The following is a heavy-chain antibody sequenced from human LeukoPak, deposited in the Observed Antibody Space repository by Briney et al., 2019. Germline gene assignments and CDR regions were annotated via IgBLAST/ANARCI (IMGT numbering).Heavy chain of an antibody. J-gene: IGHJ4*02. V-gene: IGHV3-7*01. Sequence: PGGSLRLSCAASGDTFGRYWMSWVRQAPGKGLEWVANIKQDGSEKYYVDSVKGRFTISRDNAKNSLYLQMNSLRAEDTAVYYCARGSGGYDYVWGSLEKYYFDYWGQGTLVTVSS. CDR1: GDTFGRYW. CDR2: IKQDGSEK. D-gene: IGHD3-16*01. CDR3: ARGSGGYDYVWGSLEKYYFDY.